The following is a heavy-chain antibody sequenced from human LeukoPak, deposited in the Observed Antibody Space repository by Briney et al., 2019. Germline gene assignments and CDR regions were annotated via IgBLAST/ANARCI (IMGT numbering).Heavy chain of an antibody. CDR2: ISSSSDYR. CDR1: GFSFISYS. J-gene: IGHJ5*02. D-gene: IGHD4-17*01. CDR3: ATGATTTRFGRFDP. V-gene: IGHV3-21*01. Sequence: GGSLRLSFAASGFSFISYSMNWDRQAPGKGLEWVSSISSSSDYRYHADSVKGRFTISRDNPKKSLYLQMNSLRAEDTAVYYCATGATTTRFGRFDPWGQGTLVIVSS.